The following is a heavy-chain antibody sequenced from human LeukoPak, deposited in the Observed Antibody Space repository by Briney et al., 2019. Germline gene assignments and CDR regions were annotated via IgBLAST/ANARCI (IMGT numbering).Heavy chain of an antibody. J-gene: IGHJ3*01. V-gene: IGHV1-69*04. CDR3: ARDQGHNSYGCYSIWDAFDV. Sequence: GASVKVSCKASGGTFNHYDISWVRQAPGQGLEWMGRIDPILGIANYAQEFQGRLIITADKATSSAYMELSSLRSEDTDVYYCARDQGHNSYGCYSIWDAFDVWGQGTMVTVSS. D-gene: IGHD5-18*01. CDR1: GGTFNHYD. CDR2: IDPILGIA.